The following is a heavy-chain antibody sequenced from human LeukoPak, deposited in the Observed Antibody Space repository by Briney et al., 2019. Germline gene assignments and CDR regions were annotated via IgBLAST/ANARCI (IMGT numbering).Heavy chain of an antibody. D-gene: IGHD1-26*01. CDR1: GYSFSSDW. CDR3: ARARYSISGFYYYMEV. J-gene: IGHJ6*03. CDR2: IYPGDSDT. Sequence: GESLKISCKGSGYSFSSDWIGWVRQMPGKGLEWMGIIYPGDSDTRYSPSFQGQVTISADKSINTAYLQWSSLKASDTAMYYCARARYSISGFYYYMEVWGKGTTVTVSS. V-gene: IGHV5-51*01.